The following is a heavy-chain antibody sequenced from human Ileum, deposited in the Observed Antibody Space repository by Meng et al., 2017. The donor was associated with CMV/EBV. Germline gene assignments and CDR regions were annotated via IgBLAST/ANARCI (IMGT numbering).Heavy chain of an antibody. D-gene: IGHD5-12*01. V-gene: IGHV4-34*01. Sequence: QVPIQQLGAGLLKPSGTLSLTCSLGGSFSPYTWSWIRQAPGKGLEWIGEINQYGSTNFNPSVKSRVTISRDTSKNQFSLRLNSVTAADAAVYYCVTADHHAIKYWGQGTLVTVSS. CDR1: GSFSPYT. CDR3: VTADHHAIKY. CDR2: INQYGST. J-gene: IGHJ4*02.